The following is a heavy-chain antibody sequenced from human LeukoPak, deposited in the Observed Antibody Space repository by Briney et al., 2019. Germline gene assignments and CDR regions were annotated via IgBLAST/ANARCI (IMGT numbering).Heavy chain of an antibody. CDR1: GGSISSYY. Sequence: SETLSLTWTVSGGSISSYYWSWIRQPPGKGLEWVGYIYYSGSTNYNPSLKSRVTISVDTSKNQFSLKLSSVTAADTAVYYCARDLEPYGMDVWGQGTTVTVSS. D-gene: IGHD5-24*01. CDR2: IYYSGST. V-gene: IGHV4-59*01. J-gene: IGHJ6*02. CDR3: ARDLEPYGMDV.